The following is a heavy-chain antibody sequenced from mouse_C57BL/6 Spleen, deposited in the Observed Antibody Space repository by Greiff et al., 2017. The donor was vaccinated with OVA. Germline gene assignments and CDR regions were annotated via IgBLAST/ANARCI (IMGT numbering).Heavy chain of an antibody. D-gene: IGHD1-1*01. J-gene: IGHJ1*03. CDR3: AREGLLRWYFDV. CDR1: GFTFSDYY. CDR2: INYDGSST. Sequence: EVKVVESEGGLVQPGSSMKLSCTASGFTFSDYYMAWVRQVPEKGLEWVANINYDGSSTYYLDSLKSRFILSRDNAKNNLYLQMSSLKSEDTATYYCAREGLLRWYFDVWGTGTTVTVSS. V-gene: IGHV5-16*01.